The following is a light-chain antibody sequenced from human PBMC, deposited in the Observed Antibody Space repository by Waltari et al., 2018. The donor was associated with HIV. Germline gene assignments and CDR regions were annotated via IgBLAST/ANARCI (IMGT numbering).Light chain of an antibody. CDR3: SSYTSSITPLV. J-gene: IGLJ1*01. Sequence: QSALTQPASVSGSPGQSVTISCTGTSSDVGAYDYLPWYQQHPGKAPKLMIYEVNNRPSGVSNRFSGSKSGNTASLTISGLQAEDEADYYCSSYTSSITPLVFGTGTKVTVL. CDR1: SSDVGAYDY. CDR2: EVN. V-gene: IGLV2-14*01.